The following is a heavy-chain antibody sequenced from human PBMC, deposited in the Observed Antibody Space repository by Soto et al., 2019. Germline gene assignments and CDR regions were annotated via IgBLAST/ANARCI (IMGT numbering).Heavy chain of an antibody. CDR1: GGSISSGGYS. V-gene: IGHV4-30-2*01. CDR3: ARVRYYGSGSYYNRAVFDI. Sequence: PSETLSLTCAVSGGSISSGGYSWSWIRQPPGKGLEWIGYIYHSGSTYYNPSLKSRVTISVDRSKNQFSLKLSSVTAADTAVYYCARVRYYGSGSYYNRAVFDIRGQGTMVTVSS. D-gene: IGHD3-10*01. CDR2: IYHSGST. J-gene: IGHJ3*02.